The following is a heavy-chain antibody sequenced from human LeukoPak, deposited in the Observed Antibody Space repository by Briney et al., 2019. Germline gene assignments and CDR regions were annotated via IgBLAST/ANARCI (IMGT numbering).Heavy chain of an antibody. D-gene: IGHD3-22*01. V-gene: IGHV4-34*01. CDR3: ARGRIAKIVVVHSFHYGMDV. CDR2: INDYTGNT. Sequence: SETLSLTCDVFGGSFTDYFWTWSRQSPGKGLEWGVEINDYTGNTNYNPSLNSRVSISLEKSKNQFSLELRSVTAADTAVYYCARGRIAKIVVVHSFHYGMDVWGQGTTVTVSS. CDR1: GGSFTDYF. J-gene: IGHJ6*02.